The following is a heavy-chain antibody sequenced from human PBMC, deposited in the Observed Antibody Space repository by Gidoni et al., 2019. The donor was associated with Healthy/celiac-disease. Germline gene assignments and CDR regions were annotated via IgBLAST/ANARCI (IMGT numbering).Heavy chain of an antibody. J-gene: IGHJ5*02. D-gene: IGHD3-22*01. CDR2: ISSSSSTI. CDR1: GFTFCSYS. V-gene: IGHV3-48*02. Sequence: EVQLVESGGGLVQPGGSLRLSCAASGFTFCSYSMNWVRQAPGKGLEWISYISSSSSTIYYADSVKGRFTISRDNAKNSLYLQMNSLRDEDTAVYFCARDYDSSGYNNWFDPWGQGTLVTVSS. CDR3: ARDYDSSGYNNWFDP.